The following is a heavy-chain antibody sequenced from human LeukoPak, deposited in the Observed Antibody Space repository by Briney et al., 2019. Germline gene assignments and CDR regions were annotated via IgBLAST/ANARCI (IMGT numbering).Heavy chain of an antibody. CDR2: ISYDGSNK. CDR1: GFTFSNYG. V-gene: IGHV3-30*18. CDR3: AKGSMGRCSGNSCYSVY. Sequence: GRSLRLSCAASGFTFSNYGMYWVRKAPGKGLEWVAVISYDGSNKYYADSVKGRFTISRDNSKNTLYLQMNSLRVEDTAVYYCAKGSMGRCSGNSCYSVYWGQGTLVTVSS. D-gene: IGHD5-12*01. J-gene: IGHJ4*02.